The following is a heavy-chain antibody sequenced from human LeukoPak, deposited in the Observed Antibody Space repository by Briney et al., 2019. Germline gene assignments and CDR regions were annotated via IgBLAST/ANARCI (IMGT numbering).Heavy chain of an antibody. CDR3: ARYDSSGSHFEY. J-gene: IGHJ4*02. V-gene: IGHV1-69*05. D-gene: IGHD3-22*01. CDR1: GGTFSSYA. Sequence: SVKVSCKASGGTFSSYAISWVRQAPGQGLEWMGRIIPIFGTANYAQKFQGRVTITTDESTSTAYMELSSLRSEDTAVYYCARYDSSGSHFEYWGREPCSPSPQ. CDR2: IIPIFGTA.